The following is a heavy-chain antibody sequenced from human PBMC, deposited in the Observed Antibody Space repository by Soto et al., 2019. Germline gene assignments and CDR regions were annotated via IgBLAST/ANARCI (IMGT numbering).Heavy chain of an antibody. CDR2: IYYSGGT. CDR3: ATLLGSHQHYYFGIEV. CDR1: GYSMTSGGYY. D-gene: IGHD2-2*01. V-gene: IGHV4-31*03. J-gene: IGHJ6*02. Sequence: QMQLQESGPELVKPSQTLSLICTVSGYSMTSGGYYWSWIRHLPGKGLEWIGYIYYSGGTQFNPSLKSRVSMSVDTSKNQFSLRLSSVTAADTAVYYCATLLGSHQHYYFGIEVWGQGTTVTVSS.